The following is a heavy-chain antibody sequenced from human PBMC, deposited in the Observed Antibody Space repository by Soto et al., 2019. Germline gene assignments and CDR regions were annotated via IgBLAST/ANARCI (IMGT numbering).Heavy chain of an antibody. D-gene: IGHD6-19*01. V-gene: IGHV1-18*01. CDR3: ARVTGPPLAVAGSFDY. CDR2: VGNYNGNT. J-gene: IGHJ4*01. CDR1: GYTFSSSG. Sequence: ASGKGSCKASGYTFSSSGVSWVRQAPGQGLEWMGWVGNYNGNTNYAQMFQGRVTMTTDTSTSTAYMELRSLRCDDTAVYYRARVTGPPLAVAGSFDYWG.